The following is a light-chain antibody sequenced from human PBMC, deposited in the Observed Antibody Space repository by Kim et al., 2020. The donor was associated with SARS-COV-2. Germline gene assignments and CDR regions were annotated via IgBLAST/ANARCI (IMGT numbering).Light chain of an antibody. CDR3: QQYDNLPWT. CDR1: QDITDY. V-gene: IGKV1-33*01. CDR2: DAS. J-gene: IGKJ1*01. Sequence: ASVGDRVTITCQASQDITDYVNWYQQKPGTAPKLLISDASKVKTGVPSRFSGSGSGTLFTFTITNLQPDDFATYYCQQYDNLPWTFGQGTKVDIK.